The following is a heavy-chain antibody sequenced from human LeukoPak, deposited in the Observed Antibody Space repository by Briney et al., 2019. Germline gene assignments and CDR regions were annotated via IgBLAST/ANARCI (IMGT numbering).Heavy chain of an antibody. V-gene: IGHV4-30-2*01. CDR1: GGSISSGGYS. Sequence: SETLSLTCAVSGGSISSGGYSWSWIRQPPGKGLEWIGYIYHSGSTYYNPSLKSRVTISVDRSKNQFSLKLSSVTAADTAVYYCARSSPGAVYFDYWGQGTLVTVSS. D-gene: IGHD3-3*01. CDR3: ARSSPGAVYFDY. J-gene: IGHJ4*02. CDR2: IYHSGST.